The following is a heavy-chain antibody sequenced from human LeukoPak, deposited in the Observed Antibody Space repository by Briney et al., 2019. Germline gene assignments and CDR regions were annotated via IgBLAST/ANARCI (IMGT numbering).Heavy chain of an antibody. Sequence: GGSLRLSCAASGFTFVDYAMSWVRQTQGPGLEWVSTITGKGGGTYYTDFVKGRFTISRDNSKNTLFLQMNSLRVDDTAVYFCAKGVYESSGYHFALWGQGTLVTVSS. CDR1: GFTFVDYA. CDR3: AKGVYESSGYHFAL. J-gene: IGHJ5*02. V-gene: IGHV3-23*01. CDR2: ITGKGGGT. D-gene: IGHD3-22*01.